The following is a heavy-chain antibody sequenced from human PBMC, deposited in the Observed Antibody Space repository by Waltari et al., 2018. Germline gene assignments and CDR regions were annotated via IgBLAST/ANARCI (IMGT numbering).Heavy chain of an antibody. D-gene: IGHD2-15*01. CDR3: AKCTGGSCYGIDY. CDR1: GFWYRSYA. V-gene: IGHV3-23*03. J-gene: IGHJ4*02. Sequence: EVQLLESGGGLVQPGGSLRLSCAVSGFWYRSYAMTWVRQAPGKGLEWVSFISSGGSRTTYGDYVKGRFTISRDISKNTLYLQMDSLRAEDTAVYFCAKCTGGSCYGIDYWGQGILVTVSS. CDR2: ISSGGSRT.